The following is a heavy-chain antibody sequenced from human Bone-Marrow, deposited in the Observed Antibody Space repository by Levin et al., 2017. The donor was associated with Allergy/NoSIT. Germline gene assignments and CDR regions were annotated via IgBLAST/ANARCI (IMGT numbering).Heavy chain of an antibody. CDR2: MYYRGDT. J-gene: IGHJ6*02. Sequence: NPSETLSLTCTVSGASVSGPSYYWTWIRQSPGEKLEWIGCMYYRGDTEYNSNFRGRVTISADTAKSQFSLRLTSLSAADTATYFCARSQRTPKIVIDLNSSPPYGMDVWGPGITVTVSS. D-gene: IGHD6-19*01. CDR1: GASVSGPSYY. V-gene: IGHV4-61*01. CDR3: ARSQRTPKIVIDLNSSPPYGMDV.